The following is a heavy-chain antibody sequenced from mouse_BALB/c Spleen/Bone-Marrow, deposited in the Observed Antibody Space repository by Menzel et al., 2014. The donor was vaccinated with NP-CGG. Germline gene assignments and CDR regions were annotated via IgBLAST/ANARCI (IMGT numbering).Heavy chain of an antibody. CDR3: ARSGSSSGYFDY. Sequence: DVKLQESGGGLVQPGGSRKLSCAASGFTFSSFGMHWVRRAPEKGLEWVAYISSGSSTIYYADTVMGRFTISRDNPKNTLFLQMTSLRSEDTAMYYCARSGSSSGYFDYWGQGTTLTVSS. CDR1: GFTFSSFG. D-gene: IGHD1-1*01. J-gene: IGHJ2*01. V-gene: IGHV5-17*02. CDR2: ISSGSSTI.